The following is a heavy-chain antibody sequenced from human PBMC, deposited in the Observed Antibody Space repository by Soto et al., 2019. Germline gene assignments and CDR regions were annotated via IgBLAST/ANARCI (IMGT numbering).Heavy chain of an antibody. CDR3: ARSLYPYCSSTSCYAAFDI. D-gene: IGHD2-2*01. Sequence: GGSLRLSYEASVFTFISYSMNWVREAPVKGLECVSSISSSSSYIYYADSVKGRFTISRDNAKNSLYLQMNSLRAEDTAVYYCARSLYPYCSSTSCYAAFDIWGQGTMVTVSS. CDR2: ISSSSSYI. CDR1: VFTFISYS. V-gene: IGHV3-21*01. J-gene: IGHJ3*02.